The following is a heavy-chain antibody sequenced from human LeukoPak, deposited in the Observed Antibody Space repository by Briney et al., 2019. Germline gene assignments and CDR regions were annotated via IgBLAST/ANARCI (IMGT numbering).Heavy chain of an antibody. D-gene: IGHD2-8*01. CDR3: ASHTQRRNDLFVGDY. CDR2: VNPIFGTA. V-gene: IGHV1-69*13. Sequence: SVKVSCKASGGTFNNYANSWVRQAPGQGLEWMGGVNPIFGTAKYAQKFQGRVTITADESTSTAYMELSSLRSDDTAVCYCASHTQRRNDLFVGDYWGQGTLVTVSS. J-gene: IGHJ4*02. CDR1: GGTFNNYA.